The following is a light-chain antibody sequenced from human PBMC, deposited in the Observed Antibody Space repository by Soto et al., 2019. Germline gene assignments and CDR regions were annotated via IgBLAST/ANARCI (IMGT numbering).Light chain of an antibody. J-gene: IGKJ4*01. CDR3: QQYNSYPRT. V-gene: IGKV1-5*01. CDR2: DAS. Sequence: DIQMTQSPSTLSASVGDRVTITCRASQSISSWLAWYQQKPGKAPELLIYDASSLESGVPSRFSGSGSGTEFTLTISSLQPDDFATYYCQQYNSYPRTFGGGTKVEIK. CDR1: QSISSW.